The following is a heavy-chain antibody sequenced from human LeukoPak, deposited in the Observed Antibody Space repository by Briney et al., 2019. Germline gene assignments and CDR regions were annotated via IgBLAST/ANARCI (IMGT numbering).Heavy chain of an antibody. D-gene: IGHD6-19*01. CDR2: IILIFGTA. J-gene: IGHJ4*02. Sequence: ATVTVSRKPSGRSFNRYFIRWVRQAPGQGLEWMGGIILIFGTANYAQKFQGRVTITADKSTSTAYMELSSLRSDDTAVYYCARMYSSGIYSFDYWGQGTLVTVSS. CDR3: ARMYSSGIYSFDY. CDR1: GRSFNRYF. V-gene: IGHV1-69*06.